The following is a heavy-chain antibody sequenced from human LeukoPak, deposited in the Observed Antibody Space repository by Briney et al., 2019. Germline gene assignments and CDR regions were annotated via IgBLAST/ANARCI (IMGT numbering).Heavy chain of an antibody. CDR1: GGSISSGSYY. J-gene: IGHJ5*02. Sequence: SETLSLTCTVSGGSISSGSYYWSWIRQPAGKGLEWIGRIYTSGSTNYNPSLKSRVTISVDTSKNQFSLKLSSVTAADTAVYFCARAYSSSWYFNWFDPWGQGTLVTVSS. CDR3: ARAYSSSWYFNWFDP. D-gene: IGHD6-13*01. CDR2: IYTSGST. V-gene: IGHV4-61*02.